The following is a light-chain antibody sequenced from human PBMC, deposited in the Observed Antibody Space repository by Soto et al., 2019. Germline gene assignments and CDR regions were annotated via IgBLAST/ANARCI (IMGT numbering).Light chain of an antibody. CDR3: LQYGSWYT. CDR1: QSISN. V-gene: IGKV3-20*01. CDR2: DTS. Sequence: ENVLTQSPGTLSVSPGERATLSCRASQSISNLAWYQQKPGQAPRLVIYDTSSRTTGIPDRFSGSGSGTDFTLTISRLEPEDVAVYYCLQYGSWYTFGQGTKLYIK. J-gene: IGKJ2*01.